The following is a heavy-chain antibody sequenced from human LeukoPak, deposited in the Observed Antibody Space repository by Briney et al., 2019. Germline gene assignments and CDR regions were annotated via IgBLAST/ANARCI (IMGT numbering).Heavy chain of an antibody. CDR3: ARLFREGVWYYDFWSGYSPSNWFDP. D-gene: IGHD3-3*01. V-gene: IGHV4-4*09. CDR1: GGSISSYY. Sequence: SETLSLTCTVSGGSISSYYWSWIRQPPGKGLEWIGYIYTSGSTNYNPSLKSRVTISVDTSKNQFSLKLSSVTAADTAVYYCARLFREGVWYYDFWSGYSPSNWFDPWGQGTLVTVSS. J-gene: IGHJ5*02. CDR2: IYTSGST.